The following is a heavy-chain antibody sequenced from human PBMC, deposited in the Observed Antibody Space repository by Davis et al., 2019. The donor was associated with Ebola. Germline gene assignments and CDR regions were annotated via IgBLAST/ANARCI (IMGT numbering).Heavy chain of an antibody. Sequence: MPSETLSLTCAVSGGSISSGDYSWNWIRQPPGKGLEWIGYIYHSGNTDSSPSLKSRVTISVDKSKNQFSLNLSSVTAADTAVYYCARGLWRGYFDYWGQGALVTVSS. J-gene: IGHJ4*02. CDR1: GGSISSGDYS. CDR3: ARGLWRGYFDY. V-gene: IGHV4-30-2*01. CDR2: IYHSGNT. D-gene: IGHD2-21*01.